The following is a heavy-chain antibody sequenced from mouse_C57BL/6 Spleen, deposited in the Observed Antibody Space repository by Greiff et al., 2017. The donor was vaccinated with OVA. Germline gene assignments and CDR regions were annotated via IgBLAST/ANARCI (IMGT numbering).Heavy chain of an antibody. J-gene: IGHJ2*01. Sequence: EVQLVESGPGLVKPSQSLSLTCSVSGYSITSGYYWNWIRQFPGNKLEWMGYISYDGSNNYNPSLKNRISITRDTSKNQFFLKLNSVTTEDTATYYCARDPYYYGSDYWGQGTTLTVSS. CDR2: ISYDGSN. CDR3: ARDPYYYGSDY. D-gene: IGHD1-1*01. CDR1: GYSITSGYY. V-gene: IGHV3-6*01.